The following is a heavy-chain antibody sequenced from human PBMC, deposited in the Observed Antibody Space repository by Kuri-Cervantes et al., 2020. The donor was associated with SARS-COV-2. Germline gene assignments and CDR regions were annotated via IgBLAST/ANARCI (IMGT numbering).Heavy chain of an antibody. CDR3: ARVFLVVPAAMGFWFDP. D-gene: IGHD2-2*01. CDR1: GYTFTSYD. J-gene: IGHJ5*02. V-gene: IGHV1-18*01. Sequence: ASVKVSCKASGYTFTSYDISWVRQAPGQGLEWMGWISAYNGNTNYAQKLQGRVTMTTDTSTSTAYMELRSLRSDDTAVYYCARVFLVVPAAMGFWFDPWGQGTLVTVSS. CDR2: ISAYNGNT.